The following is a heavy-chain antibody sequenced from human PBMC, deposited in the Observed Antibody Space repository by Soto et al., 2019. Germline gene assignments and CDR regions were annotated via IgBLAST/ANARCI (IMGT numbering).Heavy chain of an antibody. Sequence: SETLSLSCAVSGYSITSGHYWGWIRQSPGKGLEWIGNIYHSGSPYYNPSLRSRVTISVDTSKNQFSLQLGSATAADTAVYYCARTGDGEDFAHWGQGTLVTVSS. CDR3: ARTGDGEDFAH. J-gene: IGHJ4*02. V-gene: IGHV4-38-2*01. D-gene: IGHD7-27*01. CDR1: GYSITSGHY. CDR2: IYHSGSP.